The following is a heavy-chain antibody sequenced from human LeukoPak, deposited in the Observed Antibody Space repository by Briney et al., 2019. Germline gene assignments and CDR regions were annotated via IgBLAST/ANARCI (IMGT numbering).Heavy chain of an antibody. CDR2: ISSSGSTI. Sequence: LSLTCAVYGGSFSGYYWSWIRQAPGKGLEWVSYISSSGSTIYYADSVKGRFTISRDNAKNSLYLQMNSLRAEDTAVYYCAREEITMVRGVISPPNYYYYMDVWGKGTTVTISS. CDR3: AREEITMVRGVISPPNYYYYMDV. J-gene: IGHJ6*03. D-gene: IGHD3-10*01. CDR1: GGSFSGYY. V-gene: IGHV3-11*01.